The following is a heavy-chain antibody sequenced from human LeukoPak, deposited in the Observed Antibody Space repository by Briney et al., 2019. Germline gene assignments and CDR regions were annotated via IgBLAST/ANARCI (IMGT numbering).Heavy chain of an antibody. D-gene: IGHD1-7*01. CDR3: ARDSGITGTTSSLDY. CDR1: GYTFTNYY. V-gene: IGHV1-18*04. J-gene: IGHJ4*02. CDR2: ISAYHGGT. Sequence: ASVKVSCKASGYTFTNYYMHWVRQAPGQGLEWMGWISAYHGGTNYAQKLQGRVTMTTDTSTSTAYMELRSLRSDDTAVYFCARDSGITGTTSSLDYWGQGTLVTVSS.